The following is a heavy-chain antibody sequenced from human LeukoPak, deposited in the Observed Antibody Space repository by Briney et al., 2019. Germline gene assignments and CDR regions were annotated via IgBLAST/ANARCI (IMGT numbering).Heavy chain of an antibody. CDR2: IYYSGST. V-gene: IGHV4-39*01. CDR3: ASLNYDSSGYYSNFDY. Sequence: KPSETLSLTCTVSGGSISSSSYYWGWIRQPPGKGLEGIGGIYYSGSTYYNQSLKSRVTISVGTSKNQFSLKLSSVTAADTAVYYCASLNYDSSGYYSNFDYWVQGTLVTVSS. CDR1: GGSISSSSYY. D-gene: IGHD3-22*01. J-gene: IGHJ4*02.